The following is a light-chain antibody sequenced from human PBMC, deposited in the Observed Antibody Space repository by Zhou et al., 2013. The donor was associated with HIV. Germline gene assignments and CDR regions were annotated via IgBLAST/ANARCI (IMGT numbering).Light chain of an antibody. Sequence: DIQMTQSPSTLSASVGDRVIITCRASQNVGGYLAWYQQKRGEAPKLLIYKASTLHSGVPSRFSGSGYGTEFTLTINRLQSDDFATYYCQKYNNVPCTFGQGTKLEIK. V-gene: IGKV1-5*03. J-gene: IGKJ2*02. CDR3: QKYNNVPCT. CDR1: QNVGGY. CDR2: KAS.